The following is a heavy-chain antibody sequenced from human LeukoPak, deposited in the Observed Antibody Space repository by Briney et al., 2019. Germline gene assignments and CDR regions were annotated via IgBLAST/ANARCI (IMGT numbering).Heavy chain of an antibody. CDR1: GFTYTKHA. CDR2: ISYDGSNK. J-gene: IGHJ3*02. V-gene: IGHV3-30*04. CDR3: AKALVVVITTRAFDI. D-gene: IGHD3-22*01. Sequence: GGSLRLSCAASGFTYTKHAMHWVRQAPGKGLEWVAVISYDGSNKKYADSVKGRFTISRDNSKNTLYLQMNSLRAEDTAVYYCAKALVVVITTRAFDIWGQGTMVTVSS.